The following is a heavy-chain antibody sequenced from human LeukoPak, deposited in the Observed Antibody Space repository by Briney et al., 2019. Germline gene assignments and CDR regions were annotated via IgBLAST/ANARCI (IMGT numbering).Heavy chain of an antibody. CDR3: ARVYSRLWRYFDY. V-gene: IGHV4-30-2*01. CDR1: GGSISSGGYS. J-gene: IGHJ4*02. Sequence: PSQTLSLTCAVSGGSISSGGYSWSWIRQPPGKGLEWIGYIYHSGSTYYNPSLKSRVTISVDRSKNQFSLKLSSVTAADTAVYYCARVYSRLWRYFDYWGQGTLVTVSS. CDR2: IYHSGST. D-gene: IGHD5-18*01.